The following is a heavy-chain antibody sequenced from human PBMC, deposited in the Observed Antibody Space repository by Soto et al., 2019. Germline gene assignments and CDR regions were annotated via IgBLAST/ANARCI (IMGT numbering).Heavy chain of an antibody. J-gene: IGHJ6*02. CDR2: IYYSGST. V-gene: IGHV4-31*03. Sequence: SETLSLTCTVSGGSIRSGGYYWSWVRQSPRRGLEWIGNIYYSGSTYYNPSLKGRLTISVDTSKNQFSLNLSSVTAADTAVYYCARDRLMATAGTARHYFGLDVWGQGTTVTVSS. CDR1: GGSIRSGGYY. D-gene: IGHD5-18*01. CDR3: ARDRLMATAGTARHYFGLDV.